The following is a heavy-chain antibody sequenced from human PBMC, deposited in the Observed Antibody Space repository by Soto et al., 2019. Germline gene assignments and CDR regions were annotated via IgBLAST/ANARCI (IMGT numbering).Heavy chain of an antibody. CDR2: FDPEDGET. CDR3: ATAQGYYDFLIVYYILDY. Sequence: ASVKVSCKVSGYTLTELSMHWVRQAPGKGLEWMGGFDPEDGETIYAQKFQGRVTMTEDTSTDTAYMKMSSLRSEDTAVYYCATAQGYYDFLIVYYILDYWGQGTLVTASS. V-gene: IGHV1-24*01. D-gene: IGHD3-3*01. J-gene: IGHJ4*02. CDR1: GYTLTELS.